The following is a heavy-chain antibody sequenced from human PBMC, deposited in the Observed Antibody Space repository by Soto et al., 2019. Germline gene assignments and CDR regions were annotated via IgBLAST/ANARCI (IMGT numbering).Heavy chain of an antibody. CDR1: GGTFSSYA. V-gene: IGHV1-69*01. CDR3: ALSPGSSGYHGGHFDY. J-gene: IGHJ4*02. CDR2: IIPIFGTA. D-gene: IGHD3-22*01. Sequence: QVQLVQSGAEVQKPGSSVKVSCKASGGTFSSYAISWVRQAPGQGLEWMGGIIPIFGTANYAQKFQGRVTITADESTSTAYMELSSLRSEDTAVYYCALSPGSSGYHGGHFDYWGQGTLVTVSS.